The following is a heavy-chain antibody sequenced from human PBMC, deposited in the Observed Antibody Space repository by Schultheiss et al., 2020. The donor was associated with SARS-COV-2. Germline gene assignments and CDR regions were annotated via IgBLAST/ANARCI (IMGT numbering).Heavy chain of an antibody. CDR1: GDSISNYD. D-gene: IGHD1-26*01. CDR2: IYFSGSN. J-gene: IGHJ4*02. CDR3: ARAGFKGVGAAFDY. V-gene: IGHV4-59*01. Sequence: SETLSLTCSVSGDSISNYDWNWIRQPPGKGPEWIGDIYFSGSNNYNPSLNNRVAISLDTSKNRFSLNLTSVTAADTAVYYCARAGFKGVGAAFDYCGQGTLVTVSS.